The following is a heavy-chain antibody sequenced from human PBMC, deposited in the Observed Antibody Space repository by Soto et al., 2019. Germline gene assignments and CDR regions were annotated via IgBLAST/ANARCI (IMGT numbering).Heavy chain of an antibody. J-gene: IGHJ6*02. CDR1: GYTFTSYY. CDR2: INPGSSST. Sequence: ASVKVSCKASGYTFTSYYIHWVRQAPGQGLEWMGLINPGSSSTNYAQKFRGRVTMTRDTSTSTVYMEMSSLRSQDTAVYYFAKMFKLGANGYGCLDVWGQGTTVTVSS. D-gene: IGHD5-18*01. V-gene: IGHV1-46*03. CDR3: AKMFKLGANGYGCLDV.